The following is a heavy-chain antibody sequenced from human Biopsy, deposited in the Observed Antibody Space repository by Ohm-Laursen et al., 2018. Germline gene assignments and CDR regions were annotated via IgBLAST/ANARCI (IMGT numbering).Heavy chain of an antibody. D-gene: IGHD3-3*01. V-gene: IGHV1-69*10. CDR3: ATPFQYYDSWGGYPPFDH. CDR2: IIAVSGLV. J-gene: IGHJ4*02. Sequence: ASVKVSCKSSGGTFSNYAISWVRRAPGEGLEWMGGIIAVSGLVNYAPKFQGRVSITADKSTTTAYMELSNLKSEDTAVYYCATPFQYYDSWGGYPPFDHWGQGTLVTVSS. CDR1: GGTFSNYA.